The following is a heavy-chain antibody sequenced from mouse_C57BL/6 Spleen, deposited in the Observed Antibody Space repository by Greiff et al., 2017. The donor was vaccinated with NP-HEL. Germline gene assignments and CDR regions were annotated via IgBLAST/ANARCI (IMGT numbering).Heavy chain of an antibody. CDR3: ARSEVRRDWYFDV. D-gene: IGHD2-14*01. Sequence: VKLQESGPELVKPGASVKISCKASGYAFSSSWMNWVKQRPGKGLEWIGRIYPGDGDTNYNGKFKGKATLTADKSSSTAYMQLSSLTSEDSAVYFCARSEVRRDWYFDVWGTGTTVTVSS. CDR2: IYPGDGDT. V-gene: IGHV1-82*01. CDR1: GYAFSSSW. J-gene: IGHJ1*03.